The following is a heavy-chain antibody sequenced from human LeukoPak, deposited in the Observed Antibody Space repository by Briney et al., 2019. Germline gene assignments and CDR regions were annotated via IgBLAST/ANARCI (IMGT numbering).Heavy chain of an antibody. J-gene: IGHJ3*02. CDR3: ARFMVRGVHRAFDI. Sequence: MASETLSLTCTVSGDSINSYYWSWIRQGKGLEWIGYIYYTGSNNYNPSLKSRVTISVDTSKTYFSLKVTSLTAADTAVYYCARFMVRGVHRAFDIWGQGTMVTVSS. CDR2: IYYTGSN. CDR1: GDSINSYY. D-gene: IGHD3-10*01. V-gene: IGHV4-59*01.